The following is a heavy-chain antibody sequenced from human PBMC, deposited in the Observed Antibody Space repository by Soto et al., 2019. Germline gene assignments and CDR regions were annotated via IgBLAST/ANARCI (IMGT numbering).Heavy chain of an antibody. CDR2: IYWDDDK. CDR3: AHRRRGFLDY. Sequence: QITLKESGPTLVKPTQTLMLTCTISGVSLSSSGEGVGWIRQPPGKALEWLALIYWDDDKRYSPSLKNRLTITIDTSKNQVFLIVTNMDPVDTATYYCAHRRRGFLDYWGQGTPVTVSS. D-gene: IGHD3-10*01. V-gene: IGHV2-5*02. CDR1: GVSLSSSGEG. J-gene: IGHJ4*02.